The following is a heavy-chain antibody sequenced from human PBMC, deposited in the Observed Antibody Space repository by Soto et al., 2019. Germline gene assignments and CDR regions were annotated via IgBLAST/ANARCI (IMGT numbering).Heavy chain of an antibody. Sequence: QVQLVQSGPEVKKSGSSVKVSCKLSGGTFTSDTISWLRRAPGQGLEWMGRIIPILGTGNYAQKFQGRITITEDRSTKSWYMELSSLTSEDTAIYYCAREEGFYHIGTFPFYYMDVWGNVTTVTVSS. CDR2: IIPILGTG. V-gene: IGHV1-69*08. CDR3: AREEGFYHIGTFPFYYMDV. CDR1: GGTFTSDT. D-gene: IGHD2-21*01. J-gene: IGHJ6*03.